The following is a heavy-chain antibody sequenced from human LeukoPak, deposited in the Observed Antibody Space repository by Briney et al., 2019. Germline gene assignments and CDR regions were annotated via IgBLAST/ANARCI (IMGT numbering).Heavy chain of an antibody. CDR3: ARDRPGDV. V-gene: IGHV3-64*01. CDR2: ISSNGDST. J-gene: IGHJ6*04. CDR1: GFTFSSYE. Sequence: GGSLRLSCATSGFTFSSYEMHWVRQAPGKGLEYVSAISSNGDSTYYANFVKGRFVISRDNSKNKLYLQMGSLRPEDMAVYYCARDRPGDVWGEGTTVTVSS.